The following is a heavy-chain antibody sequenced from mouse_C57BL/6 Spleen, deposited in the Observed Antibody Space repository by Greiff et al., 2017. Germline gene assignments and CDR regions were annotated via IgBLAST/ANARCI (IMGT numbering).Heavy chain of an antibody. Sequence: QVQLQQSGPELVKPGASVKISCKASGYTFTDYYINWVKQRPGQGLEWIGWIFPGSGSTYYNEKFKGKATLTVDKSSSTAYMLLSSLTSEDSAVYFCARSYYYGSSYSHWYFDVWGTGTTVNVSS. D-gene: IGHD1-1*01. V-gene: IGHV1-75*01. CDR1: GYTFTDYY. J-gene: IGHJ1*03. CDR3: ARSYYYGSSYSHWYFDV. CDR2: IFPGSGST.